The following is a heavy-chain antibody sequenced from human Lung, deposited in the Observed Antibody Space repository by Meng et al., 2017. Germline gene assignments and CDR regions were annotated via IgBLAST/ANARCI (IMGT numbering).Heavy chain of an antibody. V-gene: IGHV1-2*02. CDR1: RTHYPNYI. CDR2: TNPKSAHT. Sequence: NPGTSVHLSRTPSRTHYPNYIEYWLPAAPGQGPWRIGRTNPKSAHTHYGKKLQARVTMTGATSSSTYYMERSVLRSDDPAMYYCARDEDISAAGKLCGDYWGQGTLVTVSS. J-gene: IGHJ4*02. CDR3: ARDEDISAAGKLCGDY. D-gene: IGHD6-13*01.